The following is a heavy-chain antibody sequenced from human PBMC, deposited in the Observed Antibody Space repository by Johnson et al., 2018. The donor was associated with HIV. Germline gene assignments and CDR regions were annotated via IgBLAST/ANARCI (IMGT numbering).Heavy chain of an antibody. Sequence: VQLVESGGGLVQPGGSLRLSCAASGFTFSSYWMHWVRQAPGKGLVWVSRINSDGSSTSYADSVKGRFTISRDNAKNTLYLQMNSLRVEDTAVYYCARDPITPYERGPDAFDVWGQGTVVTVSS. V-gene: IGHV3-74*01. D-gene: IGHD2-21*01. CDR2: INSDGSST. CDR3: ARDPITPYERGPDAFDV. J-gene: IGHJ3*01. CDR1: GFTFSSYW.